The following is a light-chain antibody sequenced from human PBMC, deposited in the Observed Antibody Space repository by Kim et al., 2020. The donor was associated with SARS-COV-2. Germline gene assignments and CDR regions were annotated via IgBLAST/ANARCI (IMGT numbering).Light chain of an antibody. CDR2: KDS. CDR3: YSAADNNVV. J-gene: IGLJ2*01. V-gene: IGLV3-27*01. Sequence: SYELTQPSSVSVSPGQTARITCSGDVLAKKYARWFQQKPCQAPVLVIYKDSERPSGIPERFSGSSSGTTVTLTISGAQVEDEADYYCYSAADNNVVFGGGTQLTVL. CDR1: VLAKKY.